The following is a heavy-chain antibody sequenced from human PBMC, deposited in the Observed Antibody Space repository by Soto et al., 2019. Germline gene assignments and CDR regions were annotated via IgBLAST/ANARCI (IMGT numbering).Heavy chain of an antibody. J-gene: IGHJ3*02. CDR1: GYTFPSYG. CDR3: ARDFGSSGYRPGDDAFDI. V-gene: IGHV1-18*01. D-gene: IGHD3-22*01. Sequence: QVQLVQSGAEVKKPGASVKVSCKASGYTFPSYGITWVRQAPGQGLGGMGWISAYNGNTNYAQKLQGRVTMTTDTSTSTAYMELRSLRSDDTAVYYCARDFGSSGYRPGDDAFDIWGQGTMVTVSS. CDR2: ISAYNGNT.